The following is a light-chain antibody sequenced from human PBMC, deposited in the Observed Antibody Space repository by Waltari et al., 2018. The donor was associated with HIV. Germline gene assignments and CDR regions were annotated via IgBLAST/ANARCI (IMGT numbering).Light chain of an antibody. J-gene: IGKJ1*01. CDR1: QNIRNY. V-gene: IGKV1-39*01. CDR2: AAS. Sequence: DTQMTQSPSSLSASVGDRVTIICRASQNIRNYLNWYQQKPGKAPNLLIYAASSLQSGVPSRFRGSGSGTDFTLTISSLQPEDFATYYCQHSYTTPWTFGQGTKVEIK. CDR3: QHSYTTPWT.